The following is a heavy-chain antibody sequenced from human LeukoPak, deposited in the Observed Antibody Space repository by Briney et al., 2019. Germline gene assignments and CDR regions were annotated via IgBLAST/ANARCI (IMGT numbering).Heavy chain of an antibody. Sequence: PGGSLRLSCAASGFTFSSYAMSWVRQAPGKGLEWVSAISGSGGSTYYADSVKGRFTISRDNSKNTLYLQMNSLRAEDTAVYYCAKGGDFWSGYPRPYYYYYMDVWGKGTTVTVSS. V-gene: IGHV3-23*01. CDR3: AKGGDFWSGYPRPYYYYYMDV. D-gene: IGHD3-3*01. CDR1: GFTFSSYA. CDR2: ISGSGGST. J-gene: IGHJ6*03.